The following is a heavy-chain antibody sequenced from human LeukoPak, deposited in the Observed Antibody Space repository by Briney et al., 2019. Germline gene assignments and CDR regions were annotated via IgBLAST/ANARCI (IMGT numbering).Heavy chain of an antibody. CDR1: GGSFSDYY. CDR2: ISHIGNA. CDR3: ARGVRKSGWYLDS. D-gene: IGHD6-19*01. Sequence: SETLSLTCGVHGGSFSDYYWTWIRQPPGRGLEWIGEISHIGNAIYSPSLTSRVTISIDTSHNQFSLKLTSVTAADTALYYCARGVRKSGWYLDSWGQGTLVTFSS. V-gene: IGHV4-34*01. J-gene: IGHJ4*02.